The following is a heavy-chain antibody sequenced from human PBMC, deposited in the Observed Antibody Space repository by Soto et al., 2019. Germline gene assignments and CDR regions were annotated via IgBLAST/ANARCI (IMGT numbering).Heavy chain of an antibody. CDR3: PYAPMFGSPGPDP. Sequence: ETPSLTCTVSGGSISRISYYCGCIRQPPGKGLEWIGSIYYSGSTYYNPSLKSRVTISVDTSKNQFSLKLNSVTPEDTALSYFPYAPMFGSPGPDPWGRGT. D-gene: IGHD3-10*02. V-gene: IGHV4-39*05. CDR2: IYYSGST. J-gene: IGHJ2*01. CDR1: GGSISRISYY.